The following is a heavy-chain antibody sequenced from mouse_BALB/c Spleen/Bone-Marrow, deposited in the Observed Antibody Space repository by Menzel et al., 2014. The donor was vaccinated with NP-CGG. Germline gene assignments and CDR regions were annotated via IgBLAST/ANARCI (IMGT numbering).Heavy chain of an antibody. J-gene: IGHJ2*01. Sequence: VKLMESGAELVKPGASVKLSCKASGYTFTSYWMHWVKQRPGQGLEWIGEINPSNGRTNYNEKFKSKATLTVDKSSSTAYMQLSSLTSEDSAVYYCARERYDYDWKDYWGQGTTLAVSS. V-gene: IGHV1S81*02. CDR1: GYTFTSYW. CDR2: INPSNGRT. CDR3: ARERYDYDWKDY. D-gene: IGHD2-4*01.